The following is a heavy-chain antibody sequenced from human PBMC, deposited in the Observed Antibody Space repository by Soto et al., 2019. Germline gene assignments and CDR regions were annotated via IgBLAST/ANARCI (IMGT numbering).Heavy chain of an antibody. CDR3: ARVSYYDILGNWFDP. CDR2: INPNSGGT. CDR1: GYTFTGYY. V-gene: IGHV1-2*02. Sequence: RASVKVSCKASGYTFTGYYMHWVRQAPGQGLEWMGWINPNSGGTNYAQKFQGRVTMTRDTSISTAYMELSRLRSDDTAVYYCARVSYYDILGNWFDPWGQGTLVTVSS. J-gene: IGHJ5*02. D-gene: IGHD3-9*01.